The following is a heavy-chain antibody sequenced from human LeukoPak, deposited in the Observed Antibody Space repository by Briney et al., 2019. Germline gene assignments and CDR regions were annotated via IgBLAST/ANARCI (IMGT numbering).Heavy chain of an antibody. Sequence: GGSLRLSCAASGFTFSSYSMNWVRQAPGKGLEWVSSISSSSSYIYYADSVKGRFTIPRDNAKNSLYLQMNSLRAEDTAVYYCARDVIAAAGIDYWGQGTLVTVSS. CDR2: ISSSSSYI. J-gene: IGHJ4*02. CDR1: GFTFSSYS. V-gene: IGHV3-21*01. D-gene: IGHD6-13*01. CDR3: ARDVIAAAGIDY.